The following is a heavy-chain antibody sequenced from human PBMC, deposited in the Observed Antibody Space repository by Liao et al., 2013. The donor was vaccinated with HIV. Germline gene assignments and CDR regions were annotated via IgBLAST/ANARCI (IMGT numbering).Heavy chain of an antibody. D-gene: IGHD3-3*01. V-gene: IGHV4-39*07. CDR2: IYYSGST. CDR1: GGSISSSSYY. J-gene: IGHJ5*02. CDR3: ARENYDFWSGYYDAPNWFDP. Sequence: QLQLQESGPGLVKPSETLSLTCSVSGGSISSSSYYWGWIRQPPGKGLEWIGSIYYSGSTYYNPSLKSRVTISVDTSKNQFSLKLSSVTAADTALYYCARENYDFWSGYYDAPNWFDPWGQGTLVTVSS.